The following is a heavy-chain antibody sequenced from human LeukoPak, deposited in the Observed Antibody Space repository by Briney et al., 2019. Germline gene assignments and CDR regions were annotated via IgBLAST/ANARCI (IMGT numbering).Heavy chain of an antibody. CDR1: GGSFSGYY. J-gene: IGHJ4*02. D-gene: IGHD3-22*01. V-gene: IGHV4-34*01. CDR3: ARDHYYDSSGCYFDY. CDR2: INHSGST. Sequence: PSETLSLTCAVYGGSFSGYYWSWIRQPPGKGLEWIGKINHSGSTNYNPSLKSRVTISVDTSKNQFSLKLSSVTAADTAVYYCARDHYYDSSGCYFDYWGQGTLVTVSS.